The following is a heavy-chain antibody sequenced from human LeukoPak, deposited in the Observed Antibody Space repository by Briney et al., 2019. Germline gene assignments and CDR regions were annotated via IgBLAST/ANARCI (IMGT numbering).Heavy chain of an antibody. D-gene: IGHD3-10*01. Sequence: SETLSLTCTVSGVSISGNYWSWIRQPPGKGLEWIGYIYYSGSTNYNPSLKSRVTISVDTPKNQFSLKLSSVTAADTAVYYCARAGGGVLLWFGVFDYWGQGTLVTVSS. CDR2: IYYSGST. J-gene: IGHJ4*02. CDR3: ARAGGGVLLWFGVFDY. V-gene: IGHV4-59*01. CDR1: GVSISGNY.